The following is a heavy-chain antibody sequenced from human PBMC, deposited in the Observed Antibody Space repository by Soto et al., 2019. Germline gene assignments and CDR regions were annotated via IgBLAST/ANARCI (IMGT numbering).Heavy chain of an antibody. V-gene: IGHV4-31*02. CDR1: GGSISPGGYY. D-gene: IGHD1-1*01. J-gene: IGHJ6*02. CDR3: ARDSSQHYYYGMDV. CDR2: NYYSGST. Sequence: SEARSLTWTVSGGSISPGGYYWSWIRQHPGKGLEWIGYNYYSGSTYYNPSLKSRVTISVDTSKNQFSLKLSSVTAADTAVYYCARDSSQHYYYGMDVWGQGTTVT.